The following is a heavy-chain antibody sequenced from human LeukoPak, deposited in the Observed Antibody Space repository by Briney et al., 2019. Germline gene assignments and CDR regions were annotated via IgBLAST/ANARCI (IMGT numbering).Heavy chain of an antibody. CDR1: GGSFSGYY. Sequence: SETLSLTCAVYGGSFSGYYWSWIRQPPGKGLEWIGEINHSGSTNYNPSLKSRVTISVDTSKNQFSLKLSSVTAADTAVYYCVKALGELSFDAFDIWGQGTMVTVSS. D-gene: IGHD3-16*02. J-gene: IGHJ3*02. CDR3: VKALGELSFDAFDI. CDR2: INHSGST. V-gene: IGHV4-34*01.